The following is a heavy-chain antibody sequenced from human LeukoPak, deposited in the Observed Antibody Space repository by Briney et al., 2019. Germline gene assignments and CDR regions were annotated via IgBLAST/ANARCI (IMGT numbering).Heavy chain of an antibody. CDR3: ATAARGYYGSGSFSFQH. J-gene: IGHJ1*01. CDR1: GYTLTELS. Sequence: ASVKVSCKVSGYTLTELSMHWVRQAPGKGLEWMGGFDPEDGETIYAQKFQGRVTVTEDTSIDTAYMELSSLRSEDTAVYYCATAARGYYGSGSFSFQHWGQGTLVTVSS. D-gene: IGHD3-10*01. CDR2: FDPEDGET. V-gene: IGHV1-24*01.